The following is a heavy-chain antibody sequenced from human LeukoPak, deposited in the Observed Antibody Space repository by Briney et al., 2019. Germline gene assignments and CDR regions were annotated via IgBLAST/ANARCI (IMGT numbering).Heavy chain of an antibody. CDR1: GFTFSSYA. D-gene: IGHD6-19*01. Sequence: GGSLRLSCAASGFTFSSYAMSWVRQAPGKGLEWVSGISGSGGSTYYADSVKGRFTISRDNSKNTLYLQMNSLRAEDTAVYYCASLVRAVAGTTSGYWGQGTLVTVSS. J-gene: IGHJ4*02. V-gene: IGHV3-23*01. CDR3: ASLVRAVAGTTSGY. CDR2: ISGSGGST.